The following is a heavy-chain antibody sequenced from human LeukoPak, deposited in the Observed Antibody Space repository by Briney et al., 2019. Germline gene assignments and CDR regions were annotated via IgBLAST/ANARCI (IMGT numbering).Heavy chain of an antibody. CDR3: ARADSSGYYVLDY. CDR1: GGSISSYY. J-gene: IGHJ4*02. Sequence: SETLFLTCTVSGGSISSYYWSWIRQPPGKGLEWIGYIYYSGSTNYNPSLKSRVTISVDTSKNQFSLKLSSVTAADTAVYYCARADSSGYYVLDYWGQGTLVTVSS. V-gene: IGHV4-59*01. CDR2: IYYSGST. D-gene: IGHD3-22*01.